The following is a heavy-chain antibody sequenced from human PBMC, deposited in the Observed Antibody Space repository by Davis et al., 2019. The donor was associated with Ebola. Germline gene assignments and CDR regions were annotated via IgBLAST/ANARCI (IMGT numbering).Heavy chain of an antibody. V-gene: IGHV3-7*01. J-gene: IGHJ4*02. CDR2: IKQDGSEK. Sequence: GESLKISCAASGFTFSSYWMSWVRQAPGKGLEWVANIKQDGSEKNYVDSVKGRFTISRDNAKNSLYLQMNSLRAEDTAVYFCARDDEVRGVITLFDYWGQGTLVTVSS. CDR3: ARDDEVRGVITLFDY. CDR1: GFTFSSYW. D-gene: IGHD3-10*01.